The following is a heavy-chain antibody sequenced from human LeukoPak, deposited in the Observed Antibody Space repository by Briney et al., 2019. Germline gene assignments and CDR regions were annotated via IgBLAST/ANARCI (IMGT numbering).Heavy chain of an antibody. D-gene: IGHD3-9*01. V-gene: IGHV3-15*01. J-gene: IGHJ3*01. Sequence: PGGSLRLSCEASGFTFTNAWMIWVRQAPGKGPEWVGRIKSKRDGRAIDYAAPVKGRFTISRDDSQNTVHLQMNSLKTGDTGVYYCTTALNFDILTGLYHPIAAFDVWGQGTLVTVSS. CDR2: IKSKRDGRAI. CDR1: GFTFTNAW. CDR3: TTALNFDILTGLYHPIAAFDV.